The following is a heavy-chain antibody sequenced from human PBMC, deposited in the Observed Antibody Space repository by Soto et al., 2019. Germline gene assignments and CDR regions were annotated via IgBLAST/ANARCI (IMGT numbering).Heavy chain of an antibody. J-gene: IGHJ4*02. CDR3: ARVTMVRGVIIKGDY. D-gene: IGHD3-10*01. CDR2: INPNSGGT. Sequence: RASVKVSCKASGYTFTGYYMHWVRQAPGQGLEWMGWINPNSGGTNYAQKFQGRVTMTRDTSISTAYMELSRLRSDDTAVYYCARVTMVRGVIIKGDYWGQGHLVTVSS. V-gene: IGHV1-2*02. CDR1: GYTFTGYY.